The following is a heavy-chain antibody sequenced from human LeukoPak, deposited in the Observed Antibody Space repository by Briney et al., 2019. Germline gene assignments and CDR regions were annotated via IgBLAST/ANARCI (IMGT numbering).Heavy chain of an antibody. V-gene: IGHV1-8*03. CDR3: ARGQYYDFWSGYYDIRGFDY. CDR2: MNPNSGNT. J-gene: IGHJ4*02. CDR1: GYTFTGYY. Sequence: ASVKVSCKASGYTFTGYYMHWVRQAPGQGLEWMGWMNPNSGNTGYAQKFQGRVTITRNTSISTAYMELSSLRSEDTAVYYCARGQYYDFWSGYYDIRGFDYWGQGTLVTVSS. D-gene: IGHD3-3*01.